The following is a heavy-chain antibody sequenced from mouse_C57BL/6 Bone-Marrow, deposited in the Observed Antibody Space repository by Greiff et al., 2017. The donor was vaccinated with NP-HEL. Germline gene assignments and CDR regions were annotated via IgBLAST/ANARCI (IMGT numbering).Heavy chain of an antibody. J-gene: IGHJ2*01. D-gene: IGHD1-1*01. V-gene: IGHV1-52*01. CDR2: IDPSDSET. CDR1: GYTFTSYW. CDR3: VTVVATVRTYYFDY. Sequence: QVQLQQPGAELVRPGSSVKLSCKASGYTFTSYWMHWVKQRPIQGLEWIGNIDPSDSETHYNQKFKDKATLTVDKSSSTAYMQLISLTSEDSAVYDCVTVVATVRTYYFDYWGQGTTLTVSS.